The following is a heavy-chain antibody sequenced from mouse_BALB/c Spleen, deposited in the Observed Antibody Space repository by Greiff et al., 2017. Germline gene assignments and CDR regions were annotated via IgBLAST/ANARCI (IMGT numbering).Heavy chain of an antibody. CDR2: ISYSGST. D-gene: IGHD1-1*01. CDR1: GYSITSDYA. J-gene: IGHJ1*01. Sequence: EVQGVESGPSLVKPSQSLSLTCTVTGYSITSDYAWNWIRQFPGNKLEWMGYISYSGSTSYNPSLKSRISITRDTSKNQFFLQLNSVTTEDTATYYCARTSKYGSSYSYWYFDVWGAGTTVTVSS. V-gene: IGHV3-2*02. CDR3: ARTSKYGSSYSYWYFDV.